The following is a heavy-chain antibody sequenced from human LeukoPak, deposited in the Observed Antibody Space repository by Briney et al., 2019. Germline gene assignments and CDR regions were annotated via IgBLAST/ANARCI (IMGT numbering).Heavy chain of an antibody. CDR1: GFTFSTYA. CDR2: IPYDGSNK. CDR3: ARAEILGGAGKDPPYYMDV. V-gene: IGHV3-30*04. Sequence: GGSLRLSCAASGFTFSTYAMHWVRQAPGKGLEWVAVIPYDGSNKYYADSVKGRFTISRDNARTSVYLQMNNLRGEDTALYYCARAEILGGAGKDPPYYMDVWGKAITVTVSS. D-gene: IGHD2-21*01. J-gene: IGHJ6*03.